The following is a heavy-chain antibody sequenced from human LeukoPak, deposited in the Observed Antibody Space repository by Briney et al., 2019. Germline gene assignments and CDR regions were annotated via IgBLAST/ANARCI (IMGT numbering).Heavy chain of an antibody. J-gene: IGHJ5*02. Sequence: PSETLSLTCTVSGGSISSYCYWSWIRQPPGKGLEWIGYLYYSGSTNYNPSLKSRVTISVDTSKNQFSLKLSSVTAADTAVYYCATGPIAAGSLLGWFDPWGQGTLVTVSS. CDR1: GGSISSYCY. CDR3: ATGPIAAGSLLGWFDP. D-gene: IGHD6-13*01. CDR2: LYYSGST. V-gene: IGHV4-59*01.